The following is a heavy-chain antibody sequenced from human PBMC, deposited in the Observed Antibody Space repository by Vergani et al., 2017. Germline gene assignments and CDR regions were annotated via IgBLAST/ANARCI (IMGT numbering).Heavy chain of an antibody. CDR3: ARVGGYSSSWDFDY. CDR1: GGSFSGYY. V-gene: IGHV4-34*01. CDR2: INHSGST. Sequence: QVQLQQWGAGLLKPSETLSLTCAVYGGSFSGYYWSWIRQPPGKGLDWIGEINHSGSTNYNPSLKSRVTISVDTSKNQFSLKLSSVTAADTAVYYCARVGGYSSSWDFDYWGQGTLVTVSS. J-gene: IGHJ4*02. D-gene: IGHD6-6*01.